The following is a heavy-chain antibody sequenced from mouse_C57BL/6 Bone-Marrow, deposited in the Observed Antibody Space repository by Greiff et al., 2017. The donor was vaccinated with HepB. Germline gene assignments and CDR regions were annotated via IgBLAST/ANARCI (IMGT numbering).Heavy chain of an antibody. J-gene: IGHJ1*03. CDR1: GYTFTSYW. CDR3: ARWGEYFDV. Sequence: VQLQQSGAELVMPGASVKLSCKASGYTFTSYWMHWVKQRPGQGLEWIGEIDPSDSYTNYNQKFKGKSTLTVDKSSSTAYMQLSSLTSEDSAVYYCARWGEYFDVWGTGTTVTVSS. V-gene: IGHV1-69*01. CDR2: IDPSDSYT.